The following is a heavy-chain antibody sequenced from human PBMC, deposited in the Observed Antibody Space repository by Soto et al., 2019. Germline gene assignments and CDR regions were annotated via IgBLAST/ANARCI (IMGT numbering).Heavy chain of an antibody. CDR2: IYYSGST. V-gene: IGHV4-30-4*01. Sequence: SETLSLTCTVSGGSISSGDYYWSWIRQPPGKGLEWIGYIYYSGSTYYNPSLKSRVTISVDTTKNQFSLQLNSVTPEDTAVYYCARVDCSGTGCSGGFDPWGQGTLVTVSS. D-gene: IGHD2-15*01. CDR1: GGSISSGDYY. CDR3: ARVDCSGTGCSGGFDP. J-gene: IGHJ5*02.